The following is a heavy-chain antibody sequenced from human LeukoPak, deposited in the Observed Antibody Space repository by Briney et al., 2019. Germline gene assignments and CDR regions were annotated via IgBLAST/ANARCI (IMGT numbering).Heavy chain of an antibody. CDR2: IYHSGST. CDR3: ARSIYSTGWYDY. CDR1: GGSISSSSYY. V-gene: IGHV4-39*07. Sequence: PSETLSLTCTVSGGSISSSSYYWGWIRQPPGKGLEWIGSIYHSGSTYYNPSLKSRVTISVDTSKNQFSLKLSSVTAADTAVYYCARSIYSTGWYDYWGQGTLVTVSS. J-gene: IGHJ4*02. D-gene: IGHD6-19*01.